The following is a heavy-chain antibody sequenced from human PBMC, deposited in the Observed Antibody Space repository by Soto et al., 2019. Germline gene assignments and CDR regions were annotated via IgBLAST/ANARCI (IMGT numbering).Heavy chain of an antibody. CDR3: ARAPMVRRVIIRYYIDY. CDR1: GGSISSGGYS. J-gene: IGHJ4*02. D-gene: IGHD3-10*01. V-gene: IGHV4-30-2*01. Sequence: SETLSLTCAVSGGSISSGGYSWSWVRQPPGKGLEWIGYIYHSGSTYYNPSLKSRVTISVDRSKNQFSLKLSSVTAADTAVYYCARAPMVRRVIIRYYIDYWGPGTLVTVSS. CDR2: IYHSGST.